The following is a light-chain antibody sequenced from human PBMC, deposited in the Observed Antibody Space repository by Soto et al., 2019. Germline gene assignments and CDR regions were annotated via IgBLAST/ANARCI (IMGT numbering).Light chain of an antibody. CDR1: QNVGNN. CDR3: QQFNNWPPWT. CDR2: GAS. Sequence: EIVVTQSPATLSVSPGEEATLSCRASQNVGNNLVWYQQKPGQAPRLLIYGASTRAAGIPDRFSGSGSGTEFTLTISGLQSADFAVYYCQQFNNWPPWTFGQGTKVDIK. J-gene: IGKJ1*01. V-gene: IGKV3-15*01.